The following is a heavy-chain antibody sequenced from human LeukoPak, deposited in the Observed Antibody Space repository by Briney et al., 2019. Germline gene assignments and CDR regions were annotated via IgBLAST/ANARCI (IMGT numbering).Heavy chain of an antibody. J-gene: IGHJ5*02. CDR2: IYPGDSDT. CDR3: ARKGYYYGSGSLLPAYNWFDP. D-gene: IGHD3-10*01. Sequence: HGESLKISCKGCGYSFTSYWFGWVRQMRGKGLEWMAIIYPGDSDTRYSPSFQGQVTISADKSISTAYLQWSSLKASDTAMYYCARKGYYYGSGSLLPAYNWFDPWGQGTLVTVSS. V-gene: IGHV5-51*01. CDR1: GYSFTSYW.